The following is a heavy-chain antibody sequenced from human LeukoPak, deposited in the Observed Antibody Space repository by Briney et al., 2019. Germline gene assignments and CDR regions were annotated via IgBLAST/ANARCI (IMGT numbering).Heavy chain of an antibody. CDR1: GGTFSSYA. J-gene: IGHJ4*02. CDR3: ARETGHGYNWMGY. Sequence: GASVKVSCKASGGTFSSYAISWVRQAPGQGLEWMGGIIPIFGTANSAQKFQGRVTITADESTSTAYVELSSLRSEDTAVYYCARETGHGYNWMGYWGQGTLVTVSS. V-gene: IGHV1-69*13. D-gene: IGHD5-24*01. CDR2: IIPIFGTA.